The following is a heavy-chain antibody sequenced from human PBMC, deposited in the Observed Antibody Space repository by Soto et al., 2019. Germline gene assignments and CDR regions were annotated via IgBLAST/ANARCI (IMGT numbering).Heavy chain of an antibody. V-gene: IGHV4-39*01. CDR1: GDSISSSSYY. J-gene: IGHJ3*02. CDR3: ARRNDFWSGYYLRAFDI. Sequence: QLQLQESGPGLVKPSETLSLTCTVSGDSISSSSYYWGWIRQPPGKGLEWIGSIYYSGSTYYNPSLKSRDTISVDTSKNQFSLKLSSVTAADTAVYYCARRNDFWSGYYLRAFDIWGQGTMVTVSS. CDR2: IYYSGST. D-gene: IGHD3-3*01.